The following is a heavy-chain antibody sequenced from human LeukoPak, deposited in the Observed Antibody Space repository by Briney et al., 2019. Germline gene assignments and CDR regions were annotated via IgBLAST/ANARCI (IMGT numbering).Heavy chain of an antibody. Sequence: ASVKVSCKASGGSFSRYAISWVRQAPGQGLEWTGGIIPIFGTANYAQKFQGRVTITADESTSTAYMELSSLRSEDTAVYYCARDRAYYDSSGYSPLWGQGTLVTVSS. CDR3: ARDRAYYDSSGYSPL. D-gene: IGHD3-22*01. CDR2: IIPIFGTA. J-gene: IGHJ4*02. CDR1: GGSFSRYA. V-gene: IGHV1-69*13.